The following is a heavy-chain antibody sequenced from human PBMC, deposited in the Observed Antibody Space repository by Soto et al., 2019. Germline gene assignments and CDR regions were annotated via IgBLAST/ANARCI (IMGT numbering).Heavy chain of an antibody. CDR1: GYAFTSYG. Sequence: QIQLVQSGAEVKEPGASVKVSCKASGYAFTSYGICWVRQAPGQGLEWMGWISAYKGNTNYAQKYQGRVTTTTDPYTSTAYMEMRSIRSDDTAVYYCATEGTRGEWAPQDFWGQGTLVTVSS. D-gene: IGHD3-10*01. J-gene: IGHJ4*02. CDR2: ISAYKGNT. CDR3: ATEGTRGEWAPQDF. V-gene: IGHV1-18*01.